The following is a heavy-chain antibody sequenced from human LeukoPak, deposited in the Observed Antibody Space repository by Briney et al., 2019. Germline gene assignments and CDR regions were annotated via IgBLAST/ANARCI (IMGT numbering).Heavy chain of an antibody. CDR3: ARGRAIYGSGSYSY. CDR2: INHSGST. J-gene: IGHJ4*02. CDR1: GGSFSGYY. D-gene: IGHD3-10*01. V-gene: IGHV4-34*01. Sequence: TSETLSLTCAVYGGSFSGYYWSWIRQPPGKGLEWIGEINHSGSTNYNPSLKSRVTISVDTSKNQFSLKLSSVTAADTAVYYCARGRAIYGSGSYSYWGQGTLVTVSS.